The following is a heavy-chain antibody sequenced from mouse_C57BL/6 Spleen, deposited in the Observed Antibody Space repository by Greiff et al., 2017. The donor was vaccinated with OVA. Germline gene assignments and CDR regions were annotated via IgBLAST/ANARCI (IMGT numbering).Heavy chain of an antibody. CDR2: ISSGSSTI. Sequence: EVKVVESGGGLVKPGGSLKLSCAASGFTFSDYGLHWVRQAPEKGLEWVAYISSGSSTIYFADTVKGRCTIARYNAKNTLFLQMTSLRSEDTAMYYCARERLYYFDYWGQGTTLTVSS. V-gene: IGHV5-17*01. CDR1: GFTFSDYG. J-gene: IGHJ2*01. CDR3: ARERLYYFDY.